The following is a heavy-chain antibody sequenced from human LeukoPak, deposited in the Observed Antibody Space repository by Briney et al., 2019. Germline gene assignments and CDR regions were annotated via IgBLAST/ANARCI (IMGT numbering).Heavy chain of an antibody. Sequence: GASVKVSCKVSGYTLTELSVHWVRQAHGKGLEWMGGFDPEDGETIYAQKFQGRVTMTEDTSTDTAYMELSSLRSEDTAVYYCATDRGVGALSRPGVSSSGMDVWGQGPTVTVSS. D-gene: IGHD1-26*01. V-gene: IGHV1-24*01. CDR3: ATDRGVGALSRPGVSSSGMDV. J-gene: IGHJ6*02. CDR2: FDPEDGET. CDR1: GYTLTELS.